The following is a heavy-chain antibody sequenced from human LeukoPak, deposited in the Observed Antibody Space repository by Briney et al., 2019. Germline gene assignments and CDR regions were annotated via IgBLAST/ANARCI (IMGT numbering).Heavy chain of an antibody. CDR3: ARDKPGMGARGEIDI. Sequence: PSETLSLTCAVSGGSMSHYFWTWIRQPAGKGLEWIGRIYSSGATSYNPSLQSRISLSVDTSKNQFSLTLNSVTTSDTAIYYCARDKPGMGARGEIDIWGGGTLVTVSS. V-gene: IGHV4-4*07. J-gene: IGHJ3*02. CDR1: GGSMSHYF. CDR2: IYSSGAT. D-gene: IGHD3-16*01.